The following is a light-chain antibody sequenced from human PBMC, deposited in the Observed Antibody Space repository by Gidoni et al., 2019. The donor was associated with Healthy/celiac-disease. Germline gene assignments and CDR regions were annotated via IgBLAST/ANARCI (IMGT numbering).Light chain of an antibody. Sequence: QSVLTQPPSVSGAPGQRGTISCTGSSSNIGTGYDVHWYQHLPGTAPKLLIYGNSNRPSGVPDRFSGSKSGTSASLAITGLQAEDEADYYCQSYDSSLSDWVFGGGTKLTVL. CDR1: SSNIGTGYD. CDR3: QSYDSSLSDWV. V-gene: IGLV1-40*01. CDR2: GNS. J-gene: IGLJ3*02.